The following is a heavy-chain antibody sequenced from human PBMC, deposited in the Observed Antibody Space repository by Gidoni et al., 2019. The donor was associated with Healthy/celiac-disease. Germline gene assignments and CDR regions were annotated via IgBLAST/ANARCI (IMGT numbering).Heavy chain of an antibody. CDR3: AKDQLYSSGWIFDY. J-gene: IGHJ4*02. CDR2: ISGSGGST. D-gene: IGHD6-19*01. V-gene: IGHV3-23*01. Sequence: EVQLLESGGGLVQPGGSLRLSCAASGFTFSSYAMSWARPAPGKGLEWVSAISGSGGSTYYADSVKGRFTISRDNSKNTLYLQMNSLRAEDTAVYYCAKDQLYSSGWIFDYWGQGTLVTVSS. CDR1: GFTFSSYA.